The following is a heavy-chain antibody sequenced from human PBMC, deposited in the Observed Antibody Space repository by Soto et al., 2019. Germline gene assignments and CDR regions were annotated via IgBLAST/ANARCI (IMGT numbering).Heavy chain of an antibody. CDR2: INAGNGNT. CDR1: GYTFTSYA. D-gene: IGHD2-15*01. J-gene: IGHJ4*02. V-gene: IGHV1-3*01. CDR3: ARECSGGSCPIDY. Sequence: QVQLVQSGAEVKKPGASVKVSCKASGYTFTSYAMHWVRQAPGQRLEWMGWINAGNGNTKYSQKFQGRVTMTRNTSISTAYMELSSLRSEDTAVYYCARECSGGSCPIDYWGQGTLVTVSS.